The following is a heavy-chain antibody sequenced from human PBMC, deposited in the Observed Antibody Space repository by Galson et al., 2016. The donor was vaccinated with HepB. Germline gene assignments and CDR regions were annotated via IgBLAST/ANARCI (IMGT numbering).Heavy chain of an antibody. CDR2: VFPGDSSV. Sequence: QSGAEVTKPGESLKISCEGLGYSFTSYWIAWVRQMPGQGLEWLGVVFPGDSSVRYSPSVQGQVTFSADKSRGTAYLHWSGLKASDTAIYYCARQENGYYVDYWGQGTPVTVSS. J-gene: IGHJ4*02. V-gene: IGHV5-51*01. CDR3: ARQENGYYVDY. D-gene: IGHD5-24*01. CDR1: GYSFTSYW.